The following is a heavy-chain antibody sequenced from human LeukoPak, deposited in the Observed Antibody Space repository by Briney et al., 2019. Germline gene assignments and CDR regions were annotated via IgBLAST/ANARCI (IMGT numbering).Heavy chain of an antibody. V-gene: IGHV4-59*08. CDR3: ASWGAYCGGDCPDAFDI. CDR1: GVSISSYY. D-gene: IGHD2-21*02. CDR2: IYYSGST. J-gene: IGHJ3*02. Sequence: PSETLSLTCTVSGVSISSYYWSWIRQPPGKGLEGIGYIYYSGSTNYNPSLKSRVTISVDTSKNQFSLKLSSVTAADTAVYYCASWGAYCGGDCPDAFDIWGQGTMVTVSS.